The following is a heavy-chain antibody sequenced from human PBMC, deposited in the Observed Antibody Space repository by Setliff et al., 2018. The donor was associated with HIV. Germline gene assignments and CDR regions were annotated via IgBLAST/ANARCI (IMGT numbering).Heavy chain of an antibody. CDR1: GGTFSSYP. CDR3: AREVGTYSGSYAVADGFDI. V-gene: IGHV1-69*05. Sequence: SVKVSCKASGGTFSSYPISWVRQAPGQGLEWMGGIIPIFGTANYAQKFQGRVTITTDESTGTTYMELSSLRSEDTAVYYCAREVGTYSGSYAVADGFDIWGQGTMVTVSS. D-gene: IGHD1-26*01. CDR2: IIPIFGTA. J-gene: IGHJ3*02.